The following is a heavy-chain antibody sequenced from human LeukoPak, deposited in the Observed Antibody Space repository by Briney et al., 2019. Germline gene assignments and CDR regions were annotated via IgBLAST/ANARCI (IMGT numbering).Heavy chain of an antibody. D-gene: IGHD2-15*01. Sequence: SETLSLTCAVYGRSFSGYYWSWIRQPPGKGLEWIGEINHSGSTNYNPSLKSRVTISVDTSKNQFSLKLSSVTAADTAVYYCASDPDCSGGSCHTGFIDYWGQGTLVTVSS. J-gene: IGHJ4*02. V-gene: IGHV4-34*01. CDR2: INHSGST. CDR3: ASDPDCSGGSCHTGFIDY. CDR1: GRSFSGYY.